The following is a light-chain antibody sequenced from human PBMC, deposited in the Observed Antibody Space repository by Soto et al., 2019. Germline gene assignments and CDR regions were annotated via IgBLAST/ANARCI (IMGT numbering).Light chain of an antibody. CDR1: TGAVTNDNY. CDR2: SAN. CDR3: LLYFGGAQV. Sequence: QAMVTQEPSRTMSPGGTVTLTSASSTGAVTNDNYPNWLQQKPGQAPRGLIYSANNRHSWTPARFSGSLLGGKAALTLSGVQPGDEGDYSCLLYFGGAQVFGGGTKLTVL. V-gene: IGLV7-43*01. J-gene: IGLJ2*01.